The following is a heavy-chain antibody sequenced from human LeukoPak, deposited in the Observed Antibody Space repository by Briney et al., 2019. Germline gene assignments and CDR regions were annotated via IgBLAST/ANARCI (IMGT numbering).Heavy chain of an antibody. Sequence: PGGSLRLSCAASGFTFSSYSMNWVRQAPGKGREGVSSISSSSSYIYYADSVKGRFTISRDNAKNSLYLQMNSLKAEDTAVYYCARGDCSGGSCYWGEWGDYWGQGTLVTVSS. CDR2: ISSSSSYI. J-gene: IGHJ4*02. V-gene: IGHV3-21*01. D-gene: IGHD2-15*01. CDR1: GFTFSSYS. CDR3: ARGDCSGGSCYWGEWGDY.